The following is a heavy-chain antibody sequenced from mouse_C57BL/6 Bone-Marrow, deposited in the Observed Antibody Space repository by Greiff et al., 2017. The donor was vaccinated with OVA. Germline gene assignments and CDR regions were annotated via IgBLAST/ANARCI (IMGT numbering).Heavy chain of an antibody. V-gene: IGHV5-12*01. Sequence: EVQLVESGGGLVQPGGSLKLSCAASGFTFSDYYMYWVRQTPEKRLEWVAYISNGGGSTYYPDTVKGRFTISRDNAKNTLYLQMSRLKSEDTAMYYFASITGRDYAMDDWGQGTSVTVSS. J-gene: IGHJ4*01. CDR1: GFTFSDYY. CDR2: ISNGGGST. D-gene: IGHD1-2*01. CDR3: ASITGRDYAMDD.